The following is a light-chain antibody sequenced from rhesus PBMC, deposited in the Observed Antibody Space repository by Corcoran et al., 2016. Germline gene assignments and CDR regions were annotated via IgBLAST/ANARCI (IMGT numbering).Light chain of an antibody. CDR1: LSISNW. V-gene: IGKV1-22*01. J-gene: IGKJ3*01. CDR2: KAS. CDR3: QHYGSREFT. Sequence: DIQMTQSPSSLSASVGDTVTITCRASLSISNWLAWYQQQPVKAPKLLTYKASTLHTGVPSRFSGNGSGTDFTLTISSLQSEDFATYYCQHYGSREFTFGPGTKLDIK.